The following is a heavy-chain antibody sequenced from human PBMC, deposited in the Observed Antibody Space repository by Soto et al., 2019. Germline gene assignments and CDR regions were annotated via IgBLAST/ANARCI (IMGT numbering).Heavy chain of an antibody. CDR2: ISYDGSNK. J-gene: IGHJ4*02. CDR1: GFTFSSYG. D-gene: IGHD3-22*01. CDR3: AKGPIVVVITGGTDY. V-gene: IGHV3-30*18. Sequence: GGSLRLSCAASGFTFSSYGMHWVRQAPGKGLEWVAVISYDGSNKYYADSVKGRFTISRDNSKNTLYLQMNSLRAEDTAVYYCAKGPIVVVITGGTDYWGQGTLVTVSS.